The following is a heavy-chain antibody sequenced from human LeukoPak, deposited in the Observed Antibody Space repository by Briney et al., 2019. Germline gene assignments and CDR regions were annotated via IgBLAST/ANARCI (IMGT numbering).Heavy chain of an antibody. Sequence: SETLSLTCTVSGDSITSSSHYWGWIRQPPGKRLEWIVSLHHTGRNYSNAALKSRVTISMDTAKSQFSLKLNSVTAADSGVYYGVAEITASAGFDIWGQGTMVAVSS. D-gene: IGHD3-10*01. CDR3: VAEITASAGFDI. CDR2: LHHTGRN. J-gene: IGHJ3*02. V-gene: IGHV4-39*01. CDR1: GDSITSSSHY.